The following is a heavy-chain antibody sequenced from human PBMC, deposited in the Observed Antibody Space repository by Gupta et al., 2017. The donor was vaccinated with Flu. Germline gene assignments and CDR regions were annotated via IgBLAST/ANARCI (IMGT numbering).Heavy chain of an antibody. V-gene: IGHV3-30*18. D-gene: IGHD1-1*01. CDR1: GFTFSSYG. Sequence: QVQLVESGGGVVQPGRSLRLSCAASGFTFSSYGMHWVRQAPGKGLEWVAVISYDGSNKYYADSVKGRFTISRDNSKNTLYLQMNSLRAEETAVYYCAKDSTGKDVGYYYYYGMDVGGQGTTVTVSS. CDR3: AKDSTGKDVGYYYYYGMDV. J-gene: IGHJ6*02. CDR2: ISYDGSNK.